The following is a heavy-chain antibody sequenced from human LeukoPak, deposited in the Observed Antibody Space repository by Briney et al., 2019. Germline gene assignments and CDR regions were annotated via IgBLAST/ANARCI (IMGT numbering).Heavy chain of an antibody. CDR3: ATIVGATGVNWFDP. D-gene: IGHD1-26*01. CDR1: GYIFSNYW. J-gene: IGHJ5*02. V-gene: IGHV5-51*01. Sequence: GESLKISCKGSGYIFSNYWIVWVRQMPGKGLEWMGIIYPGDSGTKYSPSFQGHVTISADKSITTAYLQWGSLKTSDTAIYYCATIVGATGVNWFDPWGQGTLVTVSS. CDR2: IYPGDSGT.